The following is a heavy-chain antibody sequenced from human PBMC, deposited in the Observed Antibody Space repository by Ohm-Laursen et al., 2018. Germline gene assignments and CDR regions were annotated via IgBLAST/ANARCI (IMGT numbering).Heavy chain of an antibody. CDR1: GFTFSNYA. V-gene: IGHV3-23*01. CDR2: ITGDGRNT. Sequence: SLRLSCTASGFTFSNYAMSWVRQAPGKGMEWVSAITGDGRNTYHADSVKGRFTISRDNSKNTLYLQMNSLRAEDTAVYYCAAVEEATVTLSFDYWGQGTLVTVSS. J-gene: IGHJ4*02. D-gene: IGHD4-17*01. CDR3: AAVEEATVTLSFDY.